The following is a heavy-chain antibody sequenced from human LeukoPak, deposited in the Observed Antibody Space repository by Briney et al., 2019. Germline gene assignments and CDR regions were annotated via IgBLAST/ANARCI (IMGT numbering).Heavy chain of an antibody. V-gene: IGHV1-18*01. CDR1: GYTFTSYG. D-gene: IGHD3-3*01. CDR3: ARDRIPGITIFGVVIRPPYYYYYGMDV. CDR2: ISAYNGNT. J-gene: IGHJ6*02. Sequence: ASVKVSCKASGYTFTSYGISWVRQAPGRGLEWMGWISAYNGNTNYAQKLQGRVTMTTDTSTSTAYMELRSLRSDDTAVYYCARDRIPGITIFGVVIRPPYYYYYGMDVWGQGTTVTVSS.